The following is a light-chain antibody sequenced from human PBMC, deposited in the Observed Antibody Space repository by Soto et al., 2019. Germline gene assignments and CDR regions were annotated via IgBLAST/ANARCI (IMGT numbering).Light chain of an antibody. J-gene: IGKJ2*01. V-gene: IGKV3-20*01. CDR1: QNIITY. CDR2: GAS. CDR3: QHYYRLPPT. Sequence: PGERATLSCRASQNIITYLAWYQQKPGQAPRLLIYGASTRATGVPDRLSVSGSGADFTLTINRLEPEDVAVYFCQHYYRLPPTYGQGTKLEV.